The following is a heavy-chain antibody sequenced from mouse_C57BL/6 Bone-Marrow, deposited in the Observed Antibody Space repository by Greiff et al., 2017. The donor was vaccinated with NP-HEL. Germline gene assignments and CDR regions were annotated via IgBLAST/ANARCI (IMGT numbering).Heavy chain of an antibody. D-gene: IGHD1-1*01. Sequence: EVMLVESEGGLVQPGSSMKLSCTASGFTFSDYYMAWVRQVPEKGLEWVANINYDGSSTYYLDSLKSRFIISRDHAKNILYLQMSSLKSEDTATYYGARGYHYYGSGYFDVWGTGTTVTVSS. CDR1: GFTFSDYY. CDR2: INYDGSST. CDR3: ARGYHYYGSGYFDV. V-gene: IGHV5-16*01. J-gene: IGHJ1*03.